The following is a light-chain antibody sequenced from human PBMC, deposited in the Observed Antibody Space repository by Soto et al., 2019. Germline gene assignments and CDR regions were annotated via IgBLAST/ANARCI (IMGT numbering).Light chain of an antibody. J-gene: IGLJ2*01. Sequence: QSVLTQPPSASGSPGQSVTISCTGTSSDVGGHNYVSWYQQYPGKAPTLMIYEVSKRPSGVPDRFSGSKSGNTASLTVSGLQAEDEADYYCSSYGGSNNVLFGGGTKLTVL. CDR2: EVS. CDR1: SSDVGGHNY. V-gene: IGLV2-8*01. CDR3: SSYGGSNNVL.